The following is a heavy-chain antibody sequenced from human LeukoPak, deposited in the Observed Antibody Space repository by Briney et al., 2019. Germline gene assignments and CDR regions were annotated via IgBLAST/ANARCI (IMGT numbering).Heavy chain of an antibody. D-gene: IGHD2-15*01. J-gene: IGHJ4*02. V-gene: IGHV4-59*08. Sequence: SETLSLACTVSGGSISDNYWSWIRQPPGKGLEWMGYAYSSGHIIYNSSLKSRAAMSLDTSKSQFSLRLSSVTAADTALYFCARHPFATPFDSWGPGTLVTVSS. CDR2: AYSSGHI. CDR3: ARHPFATPFDS. CDR1: GGSISDNY.